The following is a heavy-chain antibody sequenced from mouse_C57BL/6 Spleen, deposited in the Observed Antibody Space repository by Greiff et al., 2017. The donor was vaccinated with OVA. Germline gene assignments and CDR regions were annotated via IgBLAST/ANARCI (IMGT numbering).Heavy chain of an antibody. CDR3: ARNLDSADAMDY. J-gene: IGHJ4*01. D-gene: IGHD3-2*01. Sequence: QVQLQQSGPGLVQPSQSLSITCTVSGFSLTSYGVHWVRQSPGQGLEWLGVIWRGGSTDYNAAFISRLSISTDNSNCQVSFNMNSLQADDAAIYFYARNLDSADAMDYWGQGTSVTVSS. CDR1: GFSLTSYG. V-gene: IGHV2-2*01. CDR2: IWRGGST.